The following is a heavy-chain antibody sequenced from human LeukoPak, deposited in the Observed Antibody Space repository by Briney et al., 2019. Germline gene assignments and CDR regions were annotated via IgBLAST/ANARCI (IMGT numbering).Heavy chain of an antibody. V-gene: IGHV4-31*03. Sequence: PSETLSLTCTVSGGSMSSGDNYWSWIRQHPGKGLEWIGHIYYSGTTYYNPSLKSRVTISVDTSKNQFSLKLTSVTAADTAVYFCASGESRNYYYFDYWGHGILVTVSS. J-gene: IGHJ4*01. CDR2: IYYSGTT. CDR1: GGSMSSGDNY. D-gene: IGHD3-10*01. CDR3: ASGESRNYYYFDY.